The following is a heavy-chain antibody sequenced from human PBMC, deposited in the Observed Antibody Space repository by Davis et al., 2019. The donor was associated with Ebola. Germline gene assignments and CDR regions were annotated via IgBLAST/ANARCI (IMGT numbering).Heavy chain of an antibody. Sequence: GGSLRLSCAASGFTFSSYAMSWVRQAPGKGLEWVSAISGSGGSTYYADSVKGRFTISRDNSKNTLYLQMNSLRTEDTAVYYCAKMTTVTTVSWFDPWGQGTLVTVSS. CDR2: ISGSGGST. D-gene: IGHD4-17*01. J-gene: IGHJ5*02. CDR3: AKMTTVTTVSWFDP. CDR1: GFTFSSYA. V-gene: IGHV3-23*01.